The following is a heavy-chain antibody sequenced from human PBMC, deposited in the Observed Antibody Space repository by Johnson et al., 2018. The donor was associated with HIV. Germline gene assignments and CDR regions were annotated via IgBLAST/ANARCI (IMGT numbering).Heavy chain of an antibody. V-gene: IGHV3-30*03. Sequence: VQLVESGGGVVQPGRSLRLSCAASGFTFSSYGMHWVRQAPGKGLEWVAVISYDESNKYYADSVKGRFTISRDNSKNTLYLQMSSLRAEDTSVYYCSRSNAFDIWGQGTMVTVSS. J-gene: IGHJ3*02. CDR2: ISYDESNK. CDR3: SRSNAFDI. CDR1: GFTFSSYG.